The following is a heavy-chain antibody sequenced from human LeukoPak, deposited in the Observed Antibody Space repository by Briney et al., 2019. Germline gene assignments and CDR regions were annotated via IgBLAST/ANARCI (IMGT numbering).Heavy chain of an antibody. D-gene: IGHD3-22*01. CDR3: ASESHYYDSSGYLNRFDY. Sequence: ASVKVSCKASGGTFSSYAISWVRQAPGQGLEWMGRIIPILGIANYAQKFQGRVTITADKSTSTAYMELSSLRSEDTAVYYCASESHYYDSSGYLNRFDYWGQGTLVTVSS. CDR1: GGTFSSYA. J-gene: IGHJ4*02. V-gene: IGHV1-69*04. CDR2: IIPILGIA.